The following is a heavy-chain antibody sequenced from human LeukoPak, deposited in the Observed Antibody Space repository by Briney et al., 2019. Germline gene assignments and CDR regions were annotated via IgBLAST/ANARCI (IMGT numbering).Heavy chain of an antibody. CDR2: ISYDGSNK. CDR1: GFTFSSYG. V-gene: IGHV3-30*18. D-gene: IGHD6-19*01. J-gene: IGHJ4*02. CDR3: AKDGQRVLYSSGFPYFDY. Sequence: GGSLRLSCAASGFTFSSYGMHWVRQAPGKGLEWVAVISYDGSNKYYADSVKGRFTISRDNSKNTLYLQMNSLRADDTAVYYCAKDGQRVLYSSGFPYFDYWGRGTLVTVSS.